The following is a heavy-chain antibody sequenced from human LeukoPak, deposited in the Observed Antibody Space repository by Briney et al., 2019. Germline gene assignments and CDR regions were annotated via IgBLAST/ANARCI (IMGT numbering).Heavy chain of an antibody. D-gene: IGHD1-1*01. CDR1: GGSISSGGYY. V-gene: IGHV4-31*03. CDR3: ATGHDHIFDY. CDR2: IYYSGNT. J-gene: IGHJ4*02. Sequence: SQTLSLTCTVSGGSISSGGYYWSWIRQHPGKGLEWIGYIYYSGNTYYNPSLKSRVTISVDTSKNQFSLKLSSVTAADTAVYYCATGHDHIFDYWGQGTLVTVSS.